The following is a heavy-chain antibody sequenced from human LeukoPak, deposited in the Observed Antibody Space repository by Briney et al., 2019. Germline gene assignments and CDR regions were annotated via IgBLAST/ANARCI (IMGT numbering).Heavy chain of an antibody. CDR1: GYTFAGYH. Sequence: ASVKVSCKASGYTFAGYHVHWVRQAPGQGLEWMGWINPNSGGTNSAQKFQGRVTMTRDTSIRTAYMELSRLTSDDTAVYYCVRGRGSTSSNFDYWGQGTLVTVSS. CDR3: VRGRGSTSSNFDY. CDR2: INPNSGGT. J-gene: IGHJ4*02. D-gene: IGHD2-2*01. V-gene: IGHV1-2*02.